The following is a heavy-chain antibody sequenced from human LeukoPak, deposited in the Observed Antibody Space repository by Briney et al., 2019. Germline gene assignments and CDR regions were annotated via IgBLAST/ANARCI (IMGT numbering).Heavy chain of an antibody. J-gene: IGHJ4*02. Sequence: SGTLSLTCAVSGGSILTTNWWSWVRQPPGKGLEWIGEVHLSGASNYNPSRKSRVSMSIDNSKNQLSLKLTSVTAADTAIYYCARESGAFCPFGFWGQGTLVTVSS. CDR1: GGSILTTNW. CDR2: VHLSGAS. CDR3: ARESGAFCPFGF. V-gene: IGHV4-4*02. D-gene: IGHD1-26*01.